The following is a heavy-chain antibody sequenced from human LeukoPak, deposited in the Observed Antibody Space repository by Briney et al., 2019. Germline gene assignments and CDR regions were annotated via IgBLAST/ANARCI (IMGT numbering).Heavy chain of an antibody. J-gene: IGHJ6*03. V-gene: IGHV3-53*01. CDR1: GFTVSSNY. CDR2: IYSGGST. CDR3: ARATYYYGSGSYYPFARYYYYYMDV. D-gene: IGHD3-10*01. Sequence: PGGSLRLSCAASGFTVSSNYMSWVRQAPGKGLEWVSVIYSGGSTYYADSVKGRFTISRDNSKNTLYLQMNSLRAEDTAVYYSARATYYYGSGSYYPFARYYYYYMDVWGKGTTVTISS.